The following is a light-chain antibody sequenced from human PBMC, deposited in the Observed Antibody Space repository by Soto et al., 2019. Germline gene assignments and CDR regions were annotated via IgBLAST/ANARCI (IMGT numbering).Light chain of an antibody. CDR1: QVITSD. CDR3: QQLNSYTPT. J-gene: IGKJ4*01. CDR2: AAS. Sequence: DIQLTQSPSFLSASVGDRVTITCRASQVITSDLAWYQQTPGKAPKLLIYAASTLGSGVPSRLSGSASAREFTLTISSLQAEDSASYFCQQLNSYTPTFGGGTKVQI. V-gene: IGKV1-9*01.